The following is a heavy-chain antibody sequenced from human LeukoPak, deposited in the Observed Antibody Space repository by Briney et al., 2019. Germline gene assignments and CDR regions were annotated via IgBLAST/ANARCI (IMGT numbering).Heavy chain of an antibody. J-gene: IGHJ6*03. V-gene: IGHV3-21*01. CDR2: ISSSSSYI. Sequence: GGSLRLSCAASGFTFSSYSMNWVRQAPGKGLEWVSSISSSSSYIYYADSVKGRFTISRDNAKNSLYLQMNSLRVEDTAVYYCARGGYDSSPYDYYYCMDVWGKGTTVTISS. CDR1: GFTFSSYS. D-gene: IGHD3-22*01. CDR3: ARGGYDSSPYDYYYCMDV.